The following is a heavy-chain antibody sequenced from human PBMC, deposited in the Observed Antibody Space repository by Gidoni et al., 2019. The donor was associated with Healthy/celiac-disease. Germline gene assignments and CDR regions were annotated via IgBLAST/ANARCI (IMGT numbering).Heavy chain of an antibody. J-gene: IGHJ3*02. CDR2: IGTAGDT. CDR1: GFTFSSYD. CDR3: ARGGCSGGSCYSYAFDI. V-gene: IGHV3-13*01. Sequence: EVQLVESGGGLVQPGGSLRLSCAASGFTFSSYDMHWVRHATGKGLEWVSAIGTAGDTYDPGSVKGRFTISRENAKNSLYLQMNSLRAGDTAVYYCARGGCSGGSCYSYAFDIWGQGTMVTVSS. D-gene: IGHD2-15*01.